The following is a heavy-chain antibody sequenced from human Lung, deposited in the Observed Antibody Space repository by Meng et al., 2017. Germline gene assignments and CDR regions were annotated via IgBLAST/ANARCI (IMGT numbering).Heavy chain of an antibody. CDR3: AHSWGSGYYFGPLDY. Sequence: QITLNESGPALVKPTQTLTLTCTLSGSSLSTSGVAVGWIRQPPGKALEWLALIYWDDEKRYSPSLKSRLTITKDTSKNHVVLTMTNMDPVDTATYYCAHSWGSGYYFGPLDYWGQGTLVTVSS. V-gene: IGHV2-5*02. CDR1: GSSLSTSGVA. J-gene: IGHJ4*02. CDR2: IYWDDEK. D-gene: IGHD3-22*01.